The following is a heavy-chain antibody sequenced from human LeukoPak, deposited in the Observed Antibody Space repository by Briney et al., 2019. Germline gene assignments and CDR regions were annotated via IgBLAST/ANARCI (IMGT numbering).Heavy chain of an antibody. CDR1: GFTFDDYG. V-gene: IGHV3-20*01. D-gene: IGHD2-15*01. CDR3: ARGWWEPFDY. Sequence: GGSLRLSCAASGFTFDDYGMSWVRQAPGKGLEWVSGINWNGGSTGYADSVKGRFTNSRDNAKNSLYLQMNSLRAEDTALYHCARGWWEPFDYWGQGTLVTVSS. CDR2: INWNGGST. J-gene: IGHJ4*02.